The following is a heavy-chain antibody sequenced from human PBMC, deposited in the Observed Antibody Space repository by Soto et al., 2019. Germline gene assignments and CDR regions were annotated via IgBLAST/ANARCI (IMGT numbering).Heavy chain of an antibody. Sequence: SVKVSCKASGGTFSSYAISWVRQAPGQGLEWMGGIIPIFGTANYAQKFQGRVTITADESTSTAYMELSSLRSEDTAVYYCARATARPGYYYYGMDVWGQGTTVTVSS. CDR1: GGTFSSYA. J-gene: IGHJ6*02. V-gene: IGHV1-69*13. CDR3: ARATARPGYYYYGMDV. D-gene: IGHD6-6*01. CDR2: IIPIFGTA.